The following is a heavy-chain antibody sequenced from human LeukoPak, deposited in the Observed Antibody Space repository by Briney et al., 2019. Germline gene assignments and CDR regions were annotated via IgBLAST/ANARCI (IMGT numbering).Heavy chain of an antibody. CDR1: GFTFRGYW. CDR2: IKQYGSEK. J-gene: IGHJ4*02. V-gene: IGHV3-7*01. Sequence: PGGPLRLSCAASGFTFRGYWISWLRQAPGKGLEWVANIKQYGSEKYYVDSVQGRFTIFRDHAKNSLYVQANSLRADDTAVYYCASRKSYFVYWGQGTMVTVSS. CDR3: ASRKSYFVY.